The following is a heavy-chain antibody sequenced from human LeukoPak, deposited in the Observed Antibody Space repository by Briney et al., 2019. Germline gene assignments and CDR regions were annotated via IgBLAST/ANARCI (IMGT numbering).Heavy chain of an antibody. CDR3: AKDLGYSSIHDAFDI. V-gene: IGHV3-48*03. D-gene: IGHD6-13*01. CDR1: GFTFSSYE. J-gene: IGHJ3*02. CDR2: ISSSGSTI. Sequence: GGSLRLSCAASGFTFSSYEMNWVRQAPGKGLEWVSYISSSGSTIYYADSVKGRFTISRDNSKNTLYLQMNSLRAEDTAVYYCAKDLGYSSIHDAFDIWGQGTMVTVSS.